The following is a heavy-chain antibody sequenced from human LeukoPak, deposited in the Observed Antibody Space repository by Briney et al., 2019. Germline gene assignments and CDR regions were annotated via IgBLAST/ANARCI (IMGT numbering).Heavy chain of an antibody. J-gene: IGHJ3*02. D-gene: IGHD2/OR15-2a*01. Sequence: GGSLRLSCAASGFTFSSYSMNWVRQAPGKGLEWVSSISSSSSYIYYADSVKGRFTISRDNAKNSLYLQMNSLRAEDTAVYYCARTLRSIFAWPPRGAFDIWGQGTMVTVSS. CDR3: ARTLRSIFAWPPRGAFDI. CDR2: ISSSSSYI. CDR1: GFTFSSYS. V-gene: IGHV3-21*01.